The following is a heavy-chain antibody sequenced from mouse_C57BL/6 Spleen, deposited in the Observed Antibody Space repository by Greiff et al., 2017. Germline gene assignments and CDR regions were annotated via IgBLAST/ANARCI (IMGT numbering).Heavy chain of an antibody. D-gene: IGHD1-1*01. Sequence: QVQLQESGAELVRPGTSVKVSCKASGYAFTNYLIEWVKQRPGQGLEWIGVINPGSGGTNYNEKFKGKATLTADKSSSTAYMQLSSRTSDDAAVYCCARGGTTRYFDVWGTGTTVTVSS. CDR2: INPGSGGT. J-gene: IGHJ1*03. V-gene: IGHV1-54*01. CDR1: GYAFTNYL. CDR3: ARGGTTRYFDV.